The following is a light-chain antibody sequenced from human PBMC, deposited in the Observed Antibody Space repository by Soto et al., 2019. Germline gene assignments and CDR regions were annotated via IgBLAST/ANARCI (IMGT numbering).Light chain of an antibody. CDR2: AAS. CDR1: QGISNY. CDR3: QQYYSYPPI. V-gene: IGKV1-8*01. Sequence: AIRMTQSPSSFSASTGDRVTITCRASQGISNYLAWYQQKPGKAPNLLIYAASTLQSGVPSRFSGSGSGTXXXXXXXXXXSXXXXTYFCQQYYSYPPIFGQGTKLEIK. J-gene: IGKJ2*01.